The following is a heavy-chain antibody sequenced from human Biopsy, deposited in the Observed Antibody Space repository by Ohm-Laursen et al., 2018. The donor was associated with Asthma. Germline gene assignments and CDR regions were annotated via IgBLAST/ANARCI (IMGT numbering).Heavy chain of an antibody. D-gene: IGHD3-22*01. CDR1: GYTFISYA. CDR3: ARVRKDYYDSSGLSGGWFDP. V-gene: IGHV1-3*01. Sequence: GSSVKVSCKVSGYTFISYAIHWVRQAPGQRPEWMGWINAGNGNTKYSQKFQGRVTITRDTSATTAYMELSSLRSEDTAVYYCARVRKDYYDSSGLSGGWFDPWGQGTLVTVSS. CDR2: INAGNGNT. J-gene: IGHJ5*02.